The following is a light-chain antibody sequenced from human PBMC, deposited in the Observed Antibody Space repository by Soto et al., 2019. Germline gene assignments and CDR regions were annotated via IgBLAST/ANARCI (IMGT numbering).Light chain of an antibody. CDR1: QIINTY. J-gene: IGKJ1*01. CDR3: QQSYSSPRT. V-gene: IGKV1-39*01. CDR2: LAS. Sequence: DIQMTHSPSSLSASIGDRVTISCRASQIINTYLNWYQQKPGKAPKLLIYLASRLQSGVPSRFSGSGSGTDFTLAISSLQPEDFATYYCQQSYSSPRTFGQGTKVDIK.